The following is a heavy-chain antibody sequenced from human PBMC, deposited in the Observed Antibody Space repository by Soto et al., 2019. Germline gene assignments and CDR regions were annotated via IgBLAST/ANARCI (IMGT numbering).Heavy chain of an antibody. J-gene: IGHJ6*02. CDR3: ARAVVPAAIVQFYYYGMDV. CDR1: GYTFTSYY. CDR2: INPSGGST. V-gene: IGHV1-46*01. D-gene: IGHD2-2*02. Sequence: ASVKVSCKASGYTFTSYYMHWVRQAPGQGLEWMGIINPSGGSTSYAQKFQGRVTMTRDTSTSTVYMELSSLRSEDTAVYYCARAVVPAAIVQFYYYGMDVWGQGTTVTV.